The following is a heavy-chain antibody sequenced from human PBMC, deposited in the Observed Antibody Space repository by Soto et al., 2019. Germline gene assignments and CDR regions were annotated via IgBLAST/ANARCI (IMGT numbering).Heavy chain of an antibody. CDR2: SNHSGRT. Sequence: QVQLQQWGAGLLKPSETLSLTCAVYGGSFSDHFWSWIRQPPGKGLEWIGESNHSGRTNYNPSLKSRVSLSVDTSDHQWSLKLSCVTAADTAVYYCTRGEFDVGYCSSTRSDCAFGIWGKGTMVTVS. V-gene: IGHV4-34*01. J-gene: IGHJ3*02. CDR1: GGSFSDHF. CDR3: TRGEFDVGYCSSTRSDCAFGI. D-gene: IGHD2-2*03.